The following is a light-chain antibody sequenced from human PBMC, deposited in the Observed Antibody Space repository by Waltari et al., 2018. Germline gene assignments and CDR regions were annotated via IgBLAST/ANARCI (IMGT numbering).Light chain of an antibody. J-gene: IGLJ3*02. V-gene: IGLV2-23*02. CDR3: CSYAGNYVWV. CDR1: SSDIGRYDI. CDR2: DVS. Sequence: QPALTQHAAVSGSPGQSVTISCPGASSDIGRYDIVSWYQPHPGNAPKLVISDVSKRPSGVSDRFSGSKSGDTASLTISGLQFEDEADYYCCSYAGNYVWVFGGGTRLTVL.